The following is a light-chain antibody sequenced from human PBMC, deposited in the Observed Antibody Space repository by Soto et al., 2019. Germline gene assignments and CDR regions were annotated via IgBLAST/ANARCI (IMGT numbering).Light chain of an antibody. Sequence: EIVLTQSPATLSLSPGERATLSCRASQSVSSYLAWYRQKPGQPPRLLIYDASNRATGIPARFSGSGSGTDFTLTISSLEPEDFAVYYCQRRSNWSTTFGQGTKVEIK. CDR1: QSVSSY. CDR3: QRRSNWSTT. V-gene: IGKV3-11*01. CDR2: DAS. J-gene: IGKJ1*01.